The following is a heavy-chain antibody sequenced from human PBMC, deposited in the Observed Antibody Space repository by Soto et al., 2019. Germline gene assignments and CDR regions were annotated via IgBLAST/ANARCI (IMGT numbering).Heavy chain of an antibody. CDR3: AKTYYDYVWGSYRYDTGFDY. CDR1: GFTFSSYA. J-gene: IGHJ4*02. Sequence: EVQLLESGGGLVQPGRSLRLSCAASGFTFSSYAMSWVRQAPGKGLEWVSAISGSGGSTYYADSVKGRFTISRDNSKNTLYLQMNSLRAEDTAVYYCAKTYYDYVWGSYRYDTGFDYWGQGTLVTVSS. D-gene: IGHD3-16*02. CDR2: ISGSGGST. V-gene: IGHV3-23*01.